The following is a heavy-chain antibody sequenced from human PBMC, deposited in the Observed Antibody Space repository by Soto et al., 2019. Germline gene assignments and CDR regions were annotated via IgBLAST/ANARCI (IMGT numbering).Heavy chain of an antibody. D-gene: IGHD3-10*01. CDR2: IDPTRGTA. CDR3: ARELVTLRGVPFDL. CDR1: GYKFTYYY. Sequence: QVQLVQSGAEVKKPGASVKVSCRTSGYKFTYYYVHWVRRTPGQRLESMGIIDPTRGTANYAERFQGRVTMTRDTSTNTVDMVLSGLRSDDTGVYYCARELVTLRGVPFDLWGQGTLVTVSS. J-gene: IGHJ4*02. V-gene: IGHV1-46*01.